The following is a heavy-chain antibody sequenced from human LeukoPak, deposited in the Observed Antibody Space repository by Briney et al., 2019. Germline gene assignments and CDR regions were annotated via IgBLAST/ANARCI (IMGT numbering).Heavy chain of an antibody. Sequence: SETLSLTCTVSGYSITSGYYWGWIRQPPGKGLEWIGSIYHSGSTYYNASLKSRVTISVDTSKNQFSLKLSSVTAADTAVYYCARDGSGYYDTSGYRNWGQGTLVTVSS. J-gene: IGHJ4*02. CDR2: IYHSGST. CDR3: ARDGSGYYDTSGYRN. D-gene: IGHD3-22*01. V-gene: IGHV4-38-2*02. CDR1: GYSITSGYY.